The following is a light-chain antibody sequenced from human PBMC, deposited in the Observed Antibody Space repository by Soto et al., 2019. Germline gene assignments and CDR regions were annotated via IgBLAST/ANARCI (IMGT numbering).Light chain of an antibody. CDR3: QQCGRPRS. CDR2: DTT. Sequence: ERVLSRAPSSLSLAPGSRDTLYCGASQRVSGGVPAWYQQTPGLAPRLILYDTTFRATGLPDRCSSIGARTVFTLTISSLAPDDVAVFCWQQCGRPRSFGQGTKVDIK. CDR1: QRVSGGV. J-gene: IGKJ1*01. V-gene: IGKV3D-20*01.